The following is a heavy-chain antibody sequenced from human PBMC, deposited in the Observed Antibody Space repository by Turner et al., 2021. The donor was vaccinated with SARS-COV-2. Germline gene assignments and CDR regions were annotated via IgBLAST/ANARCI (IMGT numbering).Heavy chain of an antibody. CDR3: VKDLTTVGNHWYFDL. CDR1: GFPLRNYG. D-gene: IGHD4-17*01. V-gene: IGHV3-23*01. J-gene: IGHJ2*01. Sequence: VQFLSSVGGLLQPVGSLRLSCLAPGFPLRNYGMCWVRQAGGKGLEWVSAIIGSGGTTYADSVKGRFTSDRDKSKNTLYLQMTSLRDEDTAKYYCVKDLTTVGNHWYFDLWGRGSLVIVSS. CDR2: IIGSGGTT.